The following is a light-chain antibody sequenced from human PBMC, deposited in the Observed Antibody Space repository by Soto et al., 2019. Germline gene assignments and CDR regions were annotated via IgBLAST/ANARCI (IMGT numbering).Light chain of an antibody. V-gene: IGKV1-5*03. Sequence: DIQMTQSPSTLSASVGDRVTITCRASQSISSRLAWYQQKPGKAPKLLIYRASTLESGVPSRFSGSGSGTVFTLNVSSLQPDDFATYFCQEYDGHCAFGQGTKLEI. CDR3: QEYDGHCA. J-gene: IGKJ2*01. CDR1: QSISSR. CDR2: RAS.